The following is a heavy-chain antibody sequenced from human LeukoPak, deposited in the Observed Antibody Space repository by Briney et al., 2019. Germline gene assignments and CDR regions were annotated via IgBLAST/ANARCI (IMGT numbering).Heavy chain of an antibody. CDR1: GYTFTSYD. CDR2: MSPNSGNT. J-gene: IGHJ6*03. Sequence: ASVKVSCKASGYTFTSYDINWVRQATGQGLEWMGWMSPNSGNTGYAQKFQGRVTITADKSTSTAYMELSSLRSEDTAVYYCATSGFSAMAMNYYYYMDVWGKGTTVTVSS. CDR3: ATSGFSAMAMNYYYYMDV. V-gene: IGHV1-8*03. D-gene: IGHD5-18*01.